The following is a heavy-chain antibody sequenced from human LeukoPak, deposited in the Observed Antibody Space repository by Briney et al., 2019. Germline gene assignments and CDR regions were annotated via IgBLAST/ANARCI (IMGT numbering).Heavy chain of an antibody. J-gene: IGHJ4*02. CDR1: GFTFSSYE. Sequence: GGSLRLSCAASGFTFSSYEMNWVCQAPGKGLEWVSYISSSGSTIYYADSVKGRFTISRDNAKNSLYLQMNSLRAEDTAVYYCASDAEYCSGGSCYRGNFDYWGQGTLVTVSS. D-gene: IGHD2-15*01. CDR3: ASDAEYCSGGSCYRGNFDY. V-gene: IGHV3-48*03. CDR2: ISSSGSTI.